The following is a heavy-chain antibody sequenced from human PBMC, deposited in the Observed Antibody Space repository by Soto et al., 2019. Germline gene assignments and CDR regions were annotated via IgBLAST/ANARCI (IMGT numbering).Heavy chain of an antibody. CDR2: IYHSGST. CDR1: GGSISSSNW. J-gene: IGHJ4*02. CDR3: ARSVAAGPHGGQTGGDY. V-gene: IGHV4-4*02. Sequence: QVQLRESGPGLVKPSGTLSLTCAVSGGSISSSNWWSWVRQPPGKGLEWIGEIYHSGSTNYNPSLKSRVTISVDKSKNQFSLKLSSVTAADTAVYYCARSVAAGPHGGQTGGDYWGQGTLVTVSS. D-gene: IGHD6-6*01.